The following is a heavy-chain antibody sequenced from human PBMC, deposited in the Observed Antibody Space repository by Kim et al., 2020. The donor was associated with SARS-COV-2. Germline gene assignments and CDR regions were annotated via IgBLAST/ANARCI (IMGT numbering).Heavy chain of an antibody. V-gene: IGHV1-24*01. CDR2: FDPEDGET. J-gene: IGHJ4*02. D-gene: IGHD6-13*01. Sequence: ASVKVSCKVSGYTLTELSMHWVRQAPGKGLEWMGGFDPEDGETIYAQKFQGRVTMTEDTSTDTAYMELSSLRSEDTAVYYCATAEFSGSWPTHFDYWGQGTLVTVSS. CDR3: ATAEFSGSWPTHFDY. CDR1: GYTLTELS.